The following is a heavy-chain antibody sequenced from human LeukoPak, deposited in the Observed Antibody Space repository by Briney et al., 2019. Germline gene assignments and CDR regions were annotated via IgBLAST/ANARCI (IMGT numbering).Heavy chain of an antibody. CDR3: ARSTYSSSSYYFDY. V-gene: IGHV3-33*01. D-gene: IGHD6-13*01. CDR2: IWSDGINK. Sequence: PGGSLRLSCAASGFTFSNYGIHWVRQAPDKGLEWVAVIWSDGINKYYVDSVKGRFTISRDNSKNTLYLQMNSLRADDTAVYYCARSTYSSSSYYFDYWGQGSLVTVSS. J-gene: IGHJ4*02. CDR1: GFTFSNYG.